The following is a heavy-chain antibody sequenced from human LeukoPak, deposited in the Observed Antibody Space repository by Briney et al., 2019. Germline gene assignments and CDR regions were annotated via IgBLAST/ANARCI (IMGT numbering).Heavy chain of an antibody. CDR3: ARDRGSGYSGYGTLPSEGMDV. CDR1: GFTFSSYS. D-gene: IGHD5-12*01. CDR2: ISSSSSTI. V-gene: IGHV3-48*01. J-gene: IGHJ6*02. Sequence: GGSLRLSCAASGFTFSSYSMNWVRQAPGKGLEWVSYISSSSSTIYYADSVKGRFTISRDNSKNTLYLQMNSLRAEDTAVYYCARDRGSGYSGYGTLPSEGMDVWGQGTTVTVSS.